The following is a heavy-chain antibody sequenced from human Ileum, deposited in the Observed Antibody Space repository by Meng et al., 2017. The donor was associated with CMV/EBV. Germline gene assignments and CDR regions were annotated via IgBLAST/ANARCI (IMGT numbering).Heavy chain of an antibody. Sequence: EVRLVESGGGLIQSGGSLRLFCAASGFTVGNSYMGWVRQAPGKGLEWVEVIYSGGSTYYTDFVKGRFNSSRDSSMNTLHIQMTMLTVEDTAVYYCTKHGPTGTFPYWGQGTLVTVSS. CDR1: GFTVGNSY. D-gene: IGHD1-1*01. CDR3: TKHGPTGTFPY. CDR2: IYSGGST. J-gene: IGHJ4*02. V-gene: IGHV3-53*01.